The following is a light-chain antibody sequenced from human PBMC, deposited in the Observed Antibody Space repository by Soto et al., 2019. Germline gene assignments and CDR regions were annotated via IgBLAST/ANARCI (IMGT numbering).Light chain of an antibody. J-gene: IGLJ3*02. Sequence: SYELTQPPSMSVSPGQTARITCSGDPLTRQYVYWYQQKPGQAPLLVIYKDNERPSGIPERFSGSTSGTTGTLTISGVRAEDEADYYCQTADNSGTFLLFAGGTKLTV. CDR2: KDN. CDR3: QTADNSGTFLL. V-gene: IGLV3-25*02. CDR1: PLTRQY.